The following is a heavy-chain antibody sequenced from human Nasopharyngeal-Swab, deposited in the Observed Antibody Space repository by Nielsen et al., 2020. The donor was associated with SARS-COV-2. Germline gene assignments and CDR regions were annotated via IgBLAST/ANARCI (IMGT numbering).Heavy chain of an antibody. J-gene: IGHJ6*03. CDR2: IRDKANSYAT. CDR1: GFTFSGSA. CDR3: AKDPGAYYYYMDV. V-gene: IGHV3-73*01. Sequence: GESLKISCAASGFTFSGSAMHWVRQASGKGLEWVGRIRDKANSYATAYAASVKGRSTISRDNSKSTVFLQMNSLRAEDTAVYFCAKDPGAYYYYMDVWGKGTTVTVSS. D-gene: IGHD4-17*01.